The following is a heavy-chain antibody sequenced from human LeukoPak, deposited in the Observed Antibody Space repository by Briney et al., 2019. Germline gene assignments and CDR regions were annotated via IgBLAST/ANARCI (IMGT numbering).Heavy chain of an antibody. CDR3: ARGYYDSGLRAFDI. Sequence: PSETLSLTCTVSGGSISSDYWSWIRQPPGKGLEWIGYIYYSGSTNYNPSLKSRVTISVDTSKNQFSLKLSSVTAADTAVYYCARGYYDSGLRAFDIWGQGTMVTVSS. CDR2: IYYSGST. V-gene: IGHV4-59*08. J-gene: IGHJ3*02. D-gene: IGHD3-22*01. CDR1: GGSISSDY.